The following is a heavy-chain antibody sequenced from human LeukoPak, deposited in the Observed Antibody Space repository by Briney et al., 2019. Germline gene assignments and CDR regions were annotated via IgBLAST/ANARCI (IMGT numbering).Heavy chain of an antibody. V-gene: IGHV4-59*01. D-gene: IGHD7-27*01. CDR1: GGSISSYY. CDR3: ARDSWGRFDY. CDR2: IFQSGTT. Sequence: SETLSLTCTVSGGSISSYYWSWIRQPPGKGLEWIGYIFQSGTTKYNPSLKSRVTILSDVSKNQFSLNLTSVTAADTAVYYCARDSWGRFDYWGQGTLVAVSS. J-gene: IGHJ4*02.